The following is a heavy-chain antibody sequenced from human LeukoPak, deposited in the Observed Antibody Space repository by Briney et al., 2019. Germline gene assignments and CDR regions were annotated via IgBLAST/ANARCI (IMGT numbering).Heavy chain of an antibody. J-gene: IGHJ4*02. Sequence: GGSLRLSCAASGFTFGHHWMHWVRQVPGEGLVWVSRIKEDGTYTSYADSVKGRFTISRDNAKNTLYLQMNSLRAEDTAVYYCARDFDMGITPGDDFDHWGQGTLVTVSS. CDR1: GFTFGHHW. CDR2: IKEDGTYT. V-gene: IGHV3-74*01. D-gene: IGHD3-9*01. CDR3: ARDFDMGITPGDDFDH.